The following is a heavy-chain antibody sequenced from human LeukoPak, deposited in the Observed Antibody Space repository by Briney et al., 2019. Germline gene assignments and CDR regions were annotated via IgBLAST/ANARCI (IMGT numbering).Heavy chain of an antibody. CDR1: GFTFSTYA. CDR2: ISYDGGNK. Sequence: GGSLRLSCAASGFTFSTYAMHWVRQAPGKGLEWVAVISYDGGNKYYADSVKGRFTISRDNSKNTLYLQMNSLKTEDTAVYYCTTDLYCSGGSCYSYYYGMDVWGQGTLVTVSS. CDR3: TTDLYCSGGSCYSYYYGMDV. V-gene: IGHV3-30-3*01. J-gene: IGHJ6*02. D-gene: IGHD2-15*01.